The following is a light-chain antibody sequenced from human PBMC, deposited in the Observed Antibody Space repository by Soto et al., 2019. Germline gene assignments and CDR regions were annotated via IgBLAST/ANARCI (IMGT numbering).Light chain of an antibody. V-gene: IGKV3-20*01. CDR2: GAS. J-gene: IGKJ5*01. Sequence: EIVLTQSPGTLSLSPGERATLSCRASQSVSSSYLAWYQQKPGQAPRLLIYGASSRATGIPDRFSGSGSGTDFTLSISRMEPEDFAVYYCQQYGSSPITFGQGPRLDIK. CDR1: QSVSSSY. CDR3: QQYGSSPIT.